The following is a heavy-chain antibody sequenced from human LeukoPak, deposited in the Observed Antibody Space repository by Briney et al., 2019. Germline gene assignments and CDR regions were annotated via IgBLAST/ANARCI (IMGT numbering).Heavy chain of an antibody. CDR1: GYTFSGSD. CDR3: ARDDSVRDEAWWFNP. V-gene: IGHV7-4-1*02. CDR2: ININTGNP. Sequence: ASVKVSCKASGYTFSGSDMNWVRQAPGQGLEWMGWININTGNPTYVQHFTGRFVFSLDTSVSTAYLQISSLKAEDTAVYYCARDDSVRDEAWWFNPWGQGTLVTVSS. J-gene: IGHJ5*02. D-gene: IGHD5-24*01.